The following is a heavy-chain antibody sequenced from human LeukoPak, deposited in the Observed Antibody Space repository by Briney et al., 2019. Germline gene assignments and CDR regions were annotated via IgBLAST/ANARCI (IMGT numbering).Heavy chain of an antibody. J-gene: IGHJ6*03. CDR1: GGSISSSSYY. V-gene: IGHV4-39*01. CDR2: IYYSGST. CDR3: ARHDGLRYSRYYYYYMDV. Sequence: SETLSLTCTVSGGSISSSSYYWGWIRQPPGKGLEWIGGIYYSGSTYYNPSLKSRVTISVDTSKNQFSLKLSSVTAADTAVYYCARHDGLRYSRYYYYYMDVWGKGTTVTVSS. D-gene: IGHD3-9*01.